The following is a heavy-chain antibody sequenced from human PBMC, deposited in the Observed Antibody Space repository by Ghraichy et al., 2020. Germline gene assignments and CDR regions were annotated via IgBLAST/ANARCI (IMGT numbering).Heavy chain of an antibody. CDR1: GFTFSSYG. CDR2: IWYDGSNK. V-gene: IGHV3-33*01. Sequence: GGSLRLSCAASGFTFSSYGMHWVRQAPGKGLEWVAVIWYDGSNKYYADSVKGRFTISRDNSKNTLYLQMNSLRAEDTAVYYCARDIAARPAGYFQHWGQGTLVTVSS. CDR3: ARDIAARPAGYFQH. D-gene: IGHD6-6*01. J-gene: IGHJ1*01.